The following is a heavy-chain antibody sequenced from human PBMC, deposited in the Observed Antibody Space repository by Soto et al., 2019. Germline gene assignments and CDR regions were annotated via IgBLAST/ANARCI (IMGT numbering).Heavy chain of an antibody. CDR2: IYYSGST. D-gene: IGHD6-19*01. Sequence: SETLSLTCTVSGGSISSYYWSWIRQPPGKGLEWIGYIYYSGSTNYNPSLKSRVTISVDTSKNQFSLKLSSVTAADTAVYYCARGIAVAGTPNFDYWGQGTLVTVSS. CDR1: GGSISSYY. CDR3: ARGIAVAGTPNFDY. J-gene: IGHJ4*02. V-gene: IGHV4-59*01.